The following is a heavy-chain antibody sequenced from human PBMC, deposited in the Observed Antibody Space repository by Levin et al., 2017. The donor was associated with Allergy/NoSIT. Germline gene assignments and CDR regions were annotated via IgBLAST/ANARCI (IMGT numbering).Heavy chain of an antibody. CDR3: AKDGSSWYGIDY. J-gene: IGHJ4*02. CDR1: GFTFSSYG. D-gene: IGHD6-13*01. CDR2: ISYDGSNK. Sequence: TGGSLRLSCAASGFTFSSYGMHWVRQAPGKGLEWVAVISYDGSNKYYADSVKGRFTISRDNSKNTLYLQMNSLRAGDTAVYYCAKDGSSWYGIDYWGQGTLVTASS. V-gene: IGHV3-30*18.